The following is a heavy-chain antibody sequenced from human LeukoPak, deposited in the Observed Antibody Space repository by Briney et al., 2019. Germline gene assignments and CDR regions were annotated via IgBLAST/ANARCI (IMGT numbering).Heavy chain of an antibody. CDR2: SGSGGST. D-gene: IGHD4-17*01. V-gene: IGHV3-23*01. CDR1: GFTFSSYA. Sequence: GGSLRLSCAASGFTFSSYAMSWVRQAPGKGLEWVSSGSGGSTYYADSVKGRFTISRDNSKNTLYLQMNSLRAVDTAVYYCAPLGVTTWLDYWGQGTLVTVSS. J-gene: IGHJ4*02. CDR3: APLGVTTWLDY.